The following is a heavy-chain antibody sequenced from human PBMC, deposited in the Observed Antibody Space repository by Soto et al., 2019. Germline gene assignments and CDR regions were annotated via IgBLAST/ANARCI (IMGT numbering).Heavy chain of an antibody. CDR2: IIPILGTA. CDR1: GGTFSSYA. D-gene: IGHD2-2*02. Sequence: QVQLVQSGAEVKKPGSSVKVSCKASGGTFSSYAISWVRQAPGQGLEWMGGIIPILGTANYAQKFQGRVTITADESTSTAYMELSSLRSDDTAVYYCARAHDIVVVPAAISWFDPWGQGTLVTVFS. J-gene: IGHJ5*02. CDR3: ARAHDIVVVPAAISWFDP. V-gene: IGHV1-69*01.